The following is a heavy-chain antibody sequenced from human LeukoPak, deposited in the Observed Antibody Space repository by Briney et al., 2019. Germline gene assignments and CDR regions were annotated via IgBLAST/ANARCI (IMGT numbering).Heavy chain of an antibody. CDR3: AIAGDSSTGCYRCFGY. CDR2: IYPGDSDT. CDR1: GYRSTSYW. D-gene: IGHD2-2*02. V-gene: IGHV5-51*01. Sequence: GESLKISGQCSGYRSTSYWIGWVRHMPGKGLEWMAIIYPGDSDTRYNPSFQGQVTISADKSIDTAYLHWGSLKASDTAMYYCAIAGDSSTGCYRCFGYWGQGTLVTVSS. J-gene: IGHJ4*02.